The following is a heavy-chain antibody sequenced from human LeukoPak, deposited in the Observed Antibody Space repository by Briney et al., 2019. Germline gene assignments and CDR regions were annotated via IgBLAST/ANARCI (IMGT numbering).Heavy chain of an antibody. J-gene: IGHJ4*02. D-gene: IGHD1-7*01. Sequence: ASVKVSCKASGYTFTSHGFNWVRQAPGQGLEWLGWISGYNGNTEYAQKVQGRVTMTTDTSTNTAYMELRSLGSDDTAVYYCARDLLTGNTGDYWGQGTLITVSA. CDR2: ISGYNGNT. CDR3: ARDLLTGNTGDY. CDR1: GYTFTSHG. V-gene: IGHV1-18*01.